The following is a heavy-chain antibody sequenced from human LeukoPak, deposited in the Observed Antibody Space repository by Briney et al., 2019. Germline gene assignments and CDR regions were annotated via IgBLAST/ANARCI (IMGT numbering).Heavy chain of an antibody. CDR2: ISYDGSNK. V-gene: IGHV3-30-3*01. CDR3: ARGGVAAAIQRGEGNFDY. D-gene: IGHD2-2*02. CDR1: GFTFSSYA. J-gene: IGHJ4*02. Sequence: GGSLRLSCAASGFTFSSYATHWVRQAPGKGLVWVAVISYDGSNKYYADSVKGRFTISRDNYKNTLYLQMNSLRAEDTAVYYCARGGVAAAIQRGEGNFDYWGQGTLVTVSS.